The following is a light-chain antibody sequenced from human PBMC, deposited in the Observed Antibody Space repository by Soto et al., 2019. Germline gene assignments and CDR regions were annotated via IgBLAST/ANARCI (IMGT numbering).Light chain of an antibody. Sequence: IVMTQSPLSLPVTPGEPASISCRSSQSLLHNNGYNYLNWYLQKPGQSPQLLIYLGSDRSSGVPDRVSGSGSGTDFTLKISRVEAEDVGVYYSMQALETPITFGQGTRLEIK. V-gene: IGKV2-28*01. CDR3: MQALETPIT. J-gene: IGKJ5*01. CDR1: QSLLHNNGYNY. CDR2: LGS.